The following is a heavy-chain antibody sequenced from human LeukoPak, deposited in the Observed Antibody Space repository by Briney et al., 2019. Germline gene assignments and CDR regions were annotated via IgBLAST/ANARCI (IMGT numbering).Heavy chain of an antibody. J-gene: IGHJ4*02. CDR1: GFTFSSYA. Sequence: QTGGSLRLSCAASGFTFSSYAMNWVRQVPGKGLEWVSYISGSGKTIYYTDSVKGRFTISRDNAKSSLYLQMNSLRAEDTAVYYCARGYPFWDCWGQGTLVTVSS. V-gene: IGHV3-48*03. CDR3: ARGYPFWDC. CDR2: ISGSGKTI. D-gene: IGHD3-3*01.